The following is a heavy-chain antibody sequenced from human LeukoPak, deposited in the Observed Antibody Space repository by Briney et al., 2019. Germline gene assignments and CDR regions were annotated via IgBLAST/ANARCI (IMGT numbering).Heavy chain of an antibody. J-gene: IGHJ5*02. V-gene: IGHV4-34*01. D-gene: IGHD2-2*01. CDR3: ARGRHCSSTSCYYLANWFDP. CDR1: GGSFSGCY. Sequence: PSETLSLTCAVYGGSFSGCYWSWIRQPPGKGLEWIGEINHSGSTNYNPSLKSRVTISVATSKNQFSLKLSSVTAADTAVYYCARGRHCSSTSCYYLANWFDPWGQGTLVTVSS. CDR2: INHSGST.